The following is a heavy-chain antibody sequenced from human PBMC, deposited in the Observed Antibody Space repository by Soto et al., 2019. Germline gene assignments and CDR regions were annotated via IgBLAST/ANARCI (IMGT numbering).Heavy chain of an antibody. J-gene: IGHJ6*03. CDR1: GGSITSGDYY. CDR2: MYYSGST. D-gene: IGHD3-9*01. CDR3: GTVGDPCDI. V-gene: IGHV4-30-4*01. Sequence: PSETLSLTCSVSGGSITSGDYYWSWIRQPPGKCLEWIGYMYYSGSTFYNPSLKSRISMSVDACKNQFPLKVSSVTAPDTAVYYGGTVGDPCDIWVKGSTVT.